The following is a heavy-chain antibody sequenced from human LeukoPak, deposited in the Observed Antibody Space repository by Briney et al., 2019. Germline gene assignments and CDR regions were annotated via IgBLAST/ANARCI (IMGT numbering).Heavy chain of an antibody. CDR3: ARDVAPLRFRGYFDY. CDR2: ISYDGSNK. V-gene: IGHV3-30-3*01. J-gene: IGHJ4*02. Sequence: GGSLRLSCAASGFTFSSYAMHWVRQAPGKGLEWVAVISYDGSNKYYADSVKGRFTISRDNSKNTLYLQMNSLRAEDTAVYYCARDVAPLRFRGYFDYWGQGTLVTVSS. CDR1: GFTFSSYA. D-gene: IGHD3-3*01.